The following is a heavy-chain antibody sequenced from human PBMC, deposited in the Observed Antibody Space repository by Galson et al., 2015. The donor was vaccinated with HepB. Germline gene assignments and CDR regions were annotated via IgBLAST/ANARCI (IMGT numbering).Heavy chain of an antibody. Sequence: SVKVSCKASGGTFSSYAISWVRQAPGQGLEWMGGIVPIFGIANYAQKFQGRVTITADESTSTAYMELSSLRSEDTAVYYCASSHYGSGSYYDAFDIWGQGTMVTVSS. D-gene: IGHD3-10*01. CDR2: IVPIFGIA. V-gene: IGHV1-69*13. J-gene: IGHJ3*02. CDR1: GGTFSSYA. CDR3: ASSHYGSGSYYDAFDI.